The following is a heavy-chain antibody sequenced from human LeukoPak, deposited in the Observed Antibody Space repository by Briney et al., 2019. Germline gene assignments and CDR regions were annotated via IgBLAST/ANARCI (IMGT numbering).Heavy chain of an antibody. CDR2: IYYSGST. Sequence: NPSETLSLTCTVSGGSISSGGYYWSWIRQHPGKGLEWIGYIYYSGSTYYNPSLKSRVTISVDTSKNQFSLKPSSVTAADTAVYYCAREPREGSGYNAFDIWGQGTMVTVSS. CDR1: GGSISSGGYY. V-gene: IGHV4-31*03. D-gene: IGHD3-3*01. CDR3: AREPREGSGYNAFDI. J-gene: IGHJ3*02.